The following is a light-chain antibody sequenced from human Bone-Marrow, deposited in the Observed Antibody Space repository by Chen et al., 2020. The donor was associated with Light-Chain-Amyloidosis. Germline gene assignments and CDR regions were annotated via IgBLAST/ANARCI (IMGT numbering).Light chain of an antibody. CDR2: DFR. V-gene: IGLV2-14*03. Sequence: ALPQPASVSGSPGHSITISCTGTRSDVGGYNSVSWYHHHPGNAPKLMHYDFRNRPSGVSTRCAGSTSGNTASRTISGLQAEDEADYYCSSYTSSSTFVVFGGGTKLTVL. J-gene: IGLJ2*01. CDR1: RSDVGGYNS. CDR3: SSYTSSSTFVV.